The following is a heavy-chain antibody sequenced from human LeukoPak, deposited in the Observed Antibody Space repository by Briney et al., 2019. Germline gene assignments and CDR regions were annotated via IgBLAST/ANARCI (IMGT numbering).Heavy chain of an antibody. D-gene: IGHD1/OR15-1a*01. J-gene: IGHJ5*02. Sequence: SETLSPTCSVCFGSFSIGAYYWTSIRQHPGEGLEWIGHIYHSGSTYYNPSLKSRVTMSVDTSKNQFSLEMSSVTAADTAVSCWSRGLPTTRGYNWFDTWGQGTLVTVSS. CDR3: SRGLPTTRGYNWFDT. V-gene: IGHV4-31*03. CDR1: FGSFSIGAYY. CDR2: IYHSGST.